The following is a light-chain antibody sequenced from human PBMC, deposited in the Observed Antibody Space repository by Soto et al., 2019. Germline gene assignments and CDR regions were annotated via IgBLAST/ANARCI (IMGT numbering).Light chain of an antibody. J-gene: IGKJ5*01. CDR1: QSVRSRS. CDR2: GAS. CDR3: QQYGSSPLIS. V-gene: IGKV3-20*01. Sequence: EIVLTQSPDTLSLSPGERATLSCRASQSVRSRSLAWYQHNPGQAPRLLMYGASSRATGIPDRFSGSGSGRDFTLTISGLEPEDFAVYYCQQYGSSPLISFGQGTRLEIK.